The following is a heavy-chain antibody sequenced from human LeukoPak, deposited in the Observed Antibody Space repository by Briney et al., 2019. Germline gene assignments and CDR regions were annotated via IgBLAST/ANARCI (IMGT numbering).Heavy chain of an antibody. CDR2: IYTGGST. CDR3: ARVGRSGAHPDFDY. CDR1: GASISTYS. D-gene: IGHD3-3*01. J-gene: IGHJ4*02. V-gene: IGHV4-4*07. Sequence: SETLSLTCTVSGASISTYSWSWIRQPAGKGLEWIGRIYTGGSTNYNPSLKSRVTMSVDTSKNQFSLNLSSVTAADTAVYFCARVGRSGAHPDFDYWSQGTLVTVSS.